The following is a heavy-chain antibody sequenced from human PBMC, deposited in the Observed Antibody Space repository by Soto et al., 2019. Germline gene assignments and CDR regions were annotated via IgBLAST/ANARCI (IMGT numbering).Heavy chain of an antibody. J-gene: IGHJ3*02. CDR1: GYTFTSYG. Sequence: ALVKVSCKASGYTFTSYGISWVRQAPGQGLEWMGWISAYNGNTNYAQKLQGRVTMTTDTSTSTAYMELRSLRSDGTAVYYCARTISGYHAFDIWGQGTMVTVSS. CDR2: ISAYNGNT. D-gene: IGHD3-22*01. CDR3: ARTISGYHAFDI. V-gene: IGHV1-18*01.